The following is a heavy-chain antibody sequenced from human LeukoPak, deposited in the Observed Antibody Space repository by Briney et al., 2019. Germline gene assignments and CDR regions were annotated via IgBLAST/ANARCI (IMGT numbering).Heavy chain of an antibody. V-gene: IGHV3-21*01. CDR2: ISSSSSYI. J-gene: IGHJ4*02. D-gene: IGHD3-3*01. CDR1: GFSFSSYS. CDR3: ARDSEPDFWSGYYCLDY. Sequence: GGSLRLSCAASGFSFSSYSMNWVRQAPGKGLEWVSSISSSSSYIYYADSVKGRFTISRDKAKNSLYLQMNSLRAEDTAVYYCARDSEPDFWSGYYCLDYWGQGILVTVSS.